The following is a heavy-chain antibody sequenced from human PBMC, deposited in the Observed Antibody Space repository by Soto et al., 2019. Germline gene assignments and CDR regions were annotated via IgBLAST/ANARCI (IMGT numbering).Heavy chain of an antibody. CDR3: ARYILASPYGMDV. CDR1: GFSLSNARMG. D-gene: IGHD5-12*01. J-gene: IGHJ6*02. Sequence: QVTLKESGPVLVKPTETLTLTCTVSGFSLSNARMGVSWIRQPPGKALEWLAHIFSNDEKSYNTSLKSRLTIAEDTSKSQVVLTMTNMDTVDTATYYCARYILASPYGMDVWGQGTTVTVSS. V-gene: IGHV2-26*01. CDR2: IFSNDEK.